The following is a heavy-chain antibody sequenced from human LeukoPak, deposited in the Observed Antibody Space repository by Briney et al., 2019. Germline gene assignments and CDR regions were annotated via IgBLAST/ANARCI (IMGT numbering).Heavy chain of an antibody. CDR3: ARDRYSGSYYWFDP. CDR1: GGSFSGYY. V-gene: IGHV4-34*01. J-gene: IGHJ5*02. D-gene: IGHD1-26*01. Sequence: PSETLSLTCAVYGGSFSGYYWSWIRQPPGKGLEWIGEINHSGSTNYNPSLKSRVTISVDTSKNQFSLKLSSVTAADTAVYYCARDRYSGSYYWFDPWGQGTLVTVSS. CDR2: INHSGST.